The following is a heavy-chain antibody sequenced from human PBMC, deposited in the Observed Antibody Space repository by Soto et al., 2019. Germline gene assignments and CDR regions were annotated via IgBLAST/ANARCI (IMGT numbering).Heavy chain of an antibody. CDR3: ARGGLRFLESHGMDV. V-gene: IGHV1-69*13. Sequence: SVKVSCKASGYTFTSYAMHWVRQAPGQGLEWMGGIIPIFGTANYAQKFRGRVTITADESTSTAYLELSSLRSEDTAVYYCARGGLRFLESHGMDVWGQGTTVT. J-gene: IGHJ6*02. CDR1: GYTFTSYA. D-gene: IGHD3-3*01. CDR2: IIPIFGTA.